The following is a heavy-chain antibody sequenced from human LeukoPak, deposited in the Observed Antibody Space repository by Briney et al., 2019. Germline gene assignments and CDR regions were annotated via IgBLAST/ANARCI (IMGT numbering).Heavy chain of an antibody. J-gene: IGHJ5*02. V-gene: IGHV4-34*01. Sequence: SETLSLTCAVHGGSFSGYYWSWIRQPPGKGLEWIGEINHSGRTKYNPSLKSRVTISVDTSKKQFSLRLTSVTAADTAVYSCARGRVPLKRLFPGGGNCFHPWGQEPLVPVPS. D-gene: IGHD3-16*01. CDR2: INHSGRT. CDR1: GGSFSGYY. CDR3: ARGRVPLKRLFPGGGNCFHP.